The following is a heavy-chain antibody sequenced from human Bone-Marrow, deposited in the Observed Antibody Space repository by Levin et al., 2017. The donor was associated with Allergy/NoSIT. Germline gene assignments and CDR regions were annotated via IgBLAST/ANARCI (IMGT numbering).Heavy chain of an antibody. Sequence: GASVKVSCKASGYTFNSYYIHWVRQAPGQGLEGMGIINPSGDSTSYAQKFQVSFPLPPAPSTTTAYMEVTSLRSEDTAVYYCARDRWDRSGYYPDYWGQGTLVTVSS. CDR1: GYTFNSYY. J-gene: IGHJ4*02. CDR2: INPSGDST. CDR3: ARDRWDRSGYYPDY. V-gene: IGHV1-46*02. D-gene: IGHD3-22*01.